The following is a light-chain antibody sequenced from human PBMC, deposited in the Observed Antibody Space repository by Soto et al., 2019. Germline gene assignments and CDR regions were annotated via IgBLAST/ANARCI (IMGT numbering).Light chain of an antibody. Sequence: QSVLTQPPSVSAAPGQKVTISCSGSSSNIGNNYVSWYQQLPGTAPKLLIYDNNKRPSGIPDRFSGSKSGTSATLGITGLQTGDEADYYCGTWDSSLNANWVFGGGTKVTVL. CDR2: DNN. CDR1: SSNIGNNY. J-gene: IGLJ3*02. V-gene: IGLV1-51*01. CDR3: GTWDSSLNANWV.